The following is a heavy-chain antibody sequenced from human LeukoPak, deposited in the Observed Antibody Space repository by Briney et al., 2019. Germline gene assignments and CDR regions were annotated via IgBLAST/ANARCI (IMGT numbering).Heavy chain of an antibody. J-gene: IGHJ4*02. CDR3: ARDGIVSYYYDSSGYNY. D-gene: IGHD3-22*01. Sequence: ASVKVSCKASGYTFTSYGISWVRQAPGQGLEWMGWISAYNGNTNYAQKLQGRVTMTTDTSTSTAYMELRSLRSDDTAVHYCARDGIVSYYYDSSGYNYWGQGTLVTVSS. CDR2: ISAYNGNT. V-gene: IGHV1-18*01. CDR1: GYTFTSYG.